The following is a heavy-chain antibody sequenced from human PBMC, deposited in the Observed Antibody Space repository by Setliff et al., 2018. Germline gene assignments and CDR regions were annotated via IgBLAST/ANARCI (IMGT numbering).Heavy chain of an antibody. V-gene: IGHV4-34*01. D-gene: IGHD6-13*01. J-gene: IGHJ4*02. CDR2: INHSGST. CDR1: GESFSESFSGYY. Sequence: SETLSLTCAVYGESFSESFSGYYWNWIRQPPGKGLEWIGEINHSGSTNYNPSLKSRVTISVDTSKNQFSLKLSSVTAADTAVYYCARGDIAAPRYKLRFSAFDYWGQGTLVTVSS. CDR3: ARGDIAAPRYKLRFSAFDY.